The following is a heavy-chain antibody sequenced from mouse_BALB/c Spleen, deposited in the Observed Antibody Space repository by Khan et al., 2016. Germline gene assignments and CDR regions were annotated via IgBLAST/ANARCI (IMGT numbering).Heavy chain of an antibody. CDR3: ARRGYSGYWYFDV. V-gene: IGHV4-1*02. Sequence: EVKLLESGGGLVQPGGSLKLSCAASGFDFSRYWMSWVRQAPGKGLEWIGEIYPDSSTINYTPSLKDKFIISRDNAKNTLYLQMSKVRSEDTACYYCARRGYSGYWYFDVWGAGTTITVSS. CDR1: GFDFSRYW. J-gene: IGHJ1*01. D-gene: IGHD2-14*01. CDR2: IYPDSSTI.